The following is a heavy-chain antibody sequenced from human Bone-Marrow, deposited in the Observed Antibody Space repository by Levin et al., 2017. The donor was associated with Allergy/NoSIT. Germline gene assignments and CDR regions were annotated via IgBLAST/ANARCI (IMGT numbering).Heavy chain of an antibody. Sequence: KNGESLKISCQAVGYSFSNYWIGWVRQLPGKDLEWLGIIYPGDSDTRYSPFLEGRVTISADKSTRTAYLQWNSLETSDTATYYCARQQPSWYSDYWGQGTQVTVAS. CDR2: IYPGDSDT. CDR1: GYSFSNYW. V-gene: IGHV5-51*01. CDR3: ARQQPSWYSDY. D-gene: IGHD2-15*01. J-gene: IGHJ4*02.